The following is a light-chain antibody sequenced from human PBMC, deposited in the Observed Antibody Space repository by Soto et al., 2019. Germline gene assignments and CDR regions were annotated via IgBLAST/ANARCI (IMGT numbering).Light chain of an antibody. CDR3: QQYNNWPIT. J-gene: IGKJ5*01. Sequence: EIVITQSPSTLSVSPGERATLSCRASQNVLGNLAWYQQKPGQAPRLLIYGASTRATGTPARFSGSGSGTEFTLTVSSLQSEDFAVYYCQQYNNWPITFGQGTRLEIK. CDR2: GAS. V-gene: IGKV3-15*01. CDR1: QNVLGN.